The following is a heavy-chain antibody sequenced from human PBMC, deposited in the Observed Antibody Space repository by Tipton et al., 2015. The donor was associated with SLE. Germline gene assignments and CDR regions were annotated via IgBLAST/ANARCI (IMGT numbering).Heavy chain of an antibody. D-gene: IGHD6-13*01. CDR3: ARRGPGSTWYWYFDL. V-gene: IGHV3-48*03. CDR2: ISSSGDTI. J-gene: IGHJ2*01. CDR1: GFPFSNYE. Sequence: SLRLSCAASGFPFSNYEINWVRQAPGKGLEWVSYISSSGDTIYYADSVEGRFTISRDKAKDSLYLQMNSLRVEDTAVYYCARRGPGSTWYWYFDLWGRGTLVTVSS.